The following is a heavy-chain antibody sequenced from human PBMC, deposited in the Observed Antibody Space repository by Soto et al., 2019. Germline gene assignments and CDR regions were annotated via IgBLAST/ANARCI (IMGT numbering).Heavy chain of an antibody. Sequence: QVQLQESSRGLVKPSGTLPLTCAVSGDSISNSRWWTWVRQPPGKGLEWIGDIFHSGDTNYNPSLKSRVFISVDKSQNQFSLKVSSVTAADTAVYYCAYSTGWYRHDVWGQGTLVTV. D-gene: IGHD6-19*01. V-gene: IGHV4-4*02. CDR1: GDSISNSRW. J-gene: IGHJ3*01. CDR3: AYSTGWYRHDV. CDR2: IFHSGDT.